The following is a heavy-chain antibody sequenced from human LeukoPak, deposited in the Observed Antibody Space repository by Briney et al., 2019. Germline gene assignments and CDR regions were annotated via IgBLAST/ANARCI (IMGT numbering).Heavy chain of an antibody. CDR1: GFTLSNYE. D-gene: IGHD1-26*01. V-gene: IGHV3-48*03. CDR3: ARMQELRVGGLGDYFFYGMDV. CDR2: IGGGTI. J-gene: IGHJ6*02. Sequence: PGGSLRLSCAASGFTLSNYEMNWVRQAPGKGLECVSYIGGGTIYYADSVKGRLTISRDNAKNSLYLQMNSLRVEDTAIYYCARMQELRVGGLGDYFFYGMDVWGQGTTVTVSS.